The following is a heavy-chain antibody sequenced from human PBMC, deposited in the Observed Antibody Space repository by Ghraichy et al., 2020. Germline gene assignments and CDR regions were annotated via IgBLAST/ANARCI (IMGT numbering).Heavy chain of an antibody. Sequence: GGSLRLSCAASGFTFSSYGMHWVRQAPGKGLEWVAVIWYDGSNKYYADSVKGRFTISRDNSKNTLYLQMNSLRAEDTAVYYCARGGILDYDGLNYWGQGTLVTVSS. CDR1: GFTFSSYG. D-gene: IGHD4-23*01. V-gene: IGHV3-33*01. CDR2: IWYDGSNK. CDR3: ARGGILDYDGLNY. J-gene: IGHJ4*02.